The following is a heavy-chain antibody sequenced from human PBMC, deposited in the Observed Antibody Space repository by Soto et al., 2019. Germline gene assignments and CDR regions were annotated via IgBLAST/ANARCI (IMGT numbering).Heavy chain of an antibody. J-gene: IGHJ4*02. V-gene: IGHV4-59*01. D-gene: IGHD1-1*01. Sequence: SETLSLTFTVSGDSITSDYWSWIRQSPGKGLEWIGDIYHRGNTKYNPSLKSRVTISIDTSGNRFSLKLRSVTSADTAVYYCARDIGSTLGIIGIMDYWGQGTPVTVS. CDR1: GDSITSDY. CDR3: ARDIGSTLGIIGIMDY. CDR2: IYHRGNT.